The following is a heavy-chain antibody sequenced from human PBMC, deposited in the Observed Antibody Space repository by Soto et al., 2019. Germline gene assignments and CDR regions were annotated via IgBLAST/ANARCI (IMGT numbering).Heavy chain of an antibody. CDR1: GYTFTSYD. J-gene: IGHJ4*02. D-gene: IGHD3-10*01. CDR2: MNPNSGNT. CDR3: AGGQKYYYGSGSLPGY. V-gene: IGHV1-8*01. Sequence: ASVKVSCKASGYTFTSYDINWVRQATGQGLEWMGWMNPNSGNTGYAQKFQGRVTMTRNTSISTAYMELSSLRSEDTAVYYCAGGQKYYYGSGSLPGYWGQGTLVTVSS.